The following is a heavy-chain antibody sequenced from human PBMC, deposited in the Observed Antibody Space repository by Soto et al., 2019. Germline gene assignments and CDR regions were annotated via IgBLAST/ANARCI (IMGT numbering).Heavy chain of an antibody. Sequence: QVQLVESGGGVVQPGRSLRLSCVASGFTFSSYGMHWVRQAPGKGLEWVAIISYDGSNTYYADSVKGRFTISRDNSKNTLYRQMNSLRAEDTSVYYCAKEGGLSGSYYISSSYYVDYWGQGTLVTVSS. CDR3: AKEGGLSGSYYISSSYYVDY. D-gene: IGHD1-26*01. CDR2: ISYDGSNT. J-gene: IGHJ4*02. CDR1: GFTFSSYG. V-gene: IGHV3-30*18.